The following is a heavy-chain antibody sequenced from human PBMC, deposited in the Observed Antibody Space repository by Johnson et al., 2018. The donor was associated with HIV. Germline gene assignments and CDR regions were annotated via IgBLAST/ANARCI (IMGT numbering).Heavy chain of an antibody. D-gene: IGHD3-9*01. J-gene: IGHJ3*02. V-gene: IGHV3-66*01. Sequence: VQLVESGGGLVQPGGSLRLSCAASGFTVSNKYMSWVRQAPGKGPEWVSVIYSGGSTYYADSVKGRFTISRDNSKNTLYVEMNSLRVEDTAVYYCARDGRDLVTRGSFDIWGQGTVVTVSS. CDR1: GFTVSNKY. CDR2: IYSGGST. CDR3: ARDGRDLVTRGSFDI.